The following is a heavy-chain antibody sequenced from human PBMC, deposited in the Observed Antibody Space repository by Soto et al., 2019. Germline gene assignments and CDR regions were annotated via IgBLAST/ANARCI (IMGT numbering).Heavy chain of an antibody. CDR3: WRYYYDSSGYVQLWPSDY. CDR1: GYTFTSYG. CDR2: ISAYNGNT. D-gene: IGHD3-22*01. J-gene: IGHJ4*02. Sequence: ASVKVSCKASGYTFTSYGISWVRQAPGQGLEWMGWISAYNGNTNYAQKLQGRVTMTTDTSTSTAYMELSSLRSEDTAVYYCWRYYYDSSGYVQLWPSDYWGQGTLVTVSS. V-gene: IGHV1-18*01.